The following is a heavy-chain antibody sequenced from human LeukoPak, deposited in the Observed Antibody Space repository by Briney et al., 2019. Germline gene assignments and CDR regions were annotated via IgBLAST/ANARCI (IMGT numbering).Heavy chain of an antibody. V-gene: IGHV3-74*01. CDR2: IKGDGSST. CDR1: GFTFSSYW. Sequence: GGSLRLSCAASGFTFSSYWMHWVRHTPGKGLAWVSRIKGDGSSTSYADSVKGRFTISRDNAKNTLYLQMNSLRAEDTAVYYCARDGYSFGHDFDYWGQGTLVTVSS. CDR3: ARDGYSFGHDFDY. J-gene: IGHJ4*02. D-gene: IGHD5-18*01.